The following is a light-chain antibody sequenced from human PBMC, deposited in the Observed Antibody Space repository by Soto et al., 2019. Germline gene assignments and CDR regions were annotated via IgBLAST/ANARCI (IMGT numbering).Light chain of an antibody. CDR1: QGISDA. CDR2: DAS. Sequence: AIQLTQSPSSLSASVGDTVTITCRASQGISDALAWYQQKPGKAPNLLIYDASSLESGVPSRFSGSGSGSDFTLTLSSLQPEDFASYYCQHFNSYPLTFVGGTKVEIK. V-gene: IGKV1-13*02. CDR3: QHFNSYPLT. J-gene: IGKJ4*01.